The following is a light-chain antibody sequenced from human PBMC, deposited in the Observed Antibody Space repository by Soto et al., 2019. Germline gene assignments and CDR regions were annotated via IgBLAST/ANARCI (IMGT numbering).Light chain of an antibody. CDR1: QGISNW. J-gene: IGKJ4*01. CDR2: STY. Sequence: DIQMTQSPSSVSASVGDRVTITCRASQGISNWLAWYQQQPGKAPKLLISSTYTLQSGVPSRFSGGGSGTHFTLIIISLQPEDFATFYCQQTNTFLPLTFGVGTKVEIK. CDR3: QQTNTFLPLT. V-gene: IGKV1-12*01.